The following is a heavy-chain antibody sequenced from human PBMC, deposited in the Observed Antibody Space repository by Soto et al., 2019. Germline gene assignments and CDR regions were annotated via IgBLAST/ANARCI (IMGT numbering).Heavy chain of an antibody. V-gene: IGHV3-15*01. CDR3: TSARGEQHSPAPV. J-gene: IGHJ6*02. CDR1: GFTFSNAW. Sequence: EVQLVESGGGLVKPGGSLRLSCAASGFTFSNAWMSWVRQAPGKGLEWVGRIKSKTDGGTTDYAAPVKGRFTISRDDSKNTLYLQMNSLKTEDTDVYYCTSARGEQHSPAPVWGQGTKVTVSS. D-gene: IGHD2-15*01. CDR2: IKSKTDGGTT.